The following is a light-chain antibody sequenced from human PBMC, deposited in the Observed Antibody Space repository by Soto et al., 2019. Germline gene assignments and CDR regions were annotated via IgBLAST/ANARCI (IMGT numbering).Light chain of an antibody. CDR3: SSYVRTNSYV. V-gene: IGLV2-8*01. CDR1: SSDVGGYNY. Sequence: QSVLTQPPSASGSPVESVTISCTGTSSDVGGYNYVSWYQHHPGKAPKLIIYEVYKRPSGVPDRFSGSKSGNTAALTVSGLQAEDEADYYCSSYVRTNSYVFGTGTKVTVL. CDR2: EVY. J-gene: IGLJ1*01.